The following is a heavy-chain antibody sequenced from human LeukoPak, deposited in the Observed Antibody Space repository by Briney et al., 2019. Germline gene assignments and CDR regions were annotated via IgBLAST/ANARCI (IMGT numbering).Heavy chain of an antibody. CDR3: ARDGTHYDILTGRTTYGMDV. V-gene: IGHV1-18*01. J-gene: IGHJ6*02. CDR1: GYTFTSYA. D-gene: IGHD3-9*01. CDR2: ISAYNGNT. Sequence: VASVKVSCKASGYTFTSYAISWVRQAPGQGLEWMGWISAYNGNTNYAQKFQGRVTITADKSTSTAYMELSSLRSEDTAVYYCARDGTHYDILTGRTTYGMDVWGQGTTVTVSS.